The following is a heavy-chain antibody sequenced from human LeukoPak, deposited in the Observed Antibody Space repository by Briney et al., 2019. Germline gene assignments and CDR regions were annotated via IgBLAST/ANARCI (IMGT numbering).Heavy chain of an antibody. D-gene: IGHD3-22*01. J-gene: IGHJ4*02. CDR3: ARRAYYYDSSGETNFDY. CDR1: GGSFSGYY. Sequence: SETLSLTCAVYGGSFSGYYWSWIRQPPGKGLEWIGEINHSGSTNYNPSLKGRVTISVDTSKNQFSLKLSSVTAADTAVYYCARRAYYYDSSGETNFDYWGQGTLVTVSS. CDR2: INHSGST. V-gene: IGHV4-34*01.